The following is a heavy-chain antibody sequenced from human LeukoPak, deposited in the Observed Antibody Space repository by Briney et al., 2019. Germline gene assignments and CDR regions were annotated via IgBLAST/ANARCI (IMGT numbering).Heavy chain of an antibody. CDR1: GFIFSNYW. CDR3: ARGRDHFDY. V-gene: IGHV3-7*04. D-gene: IGHD2-21*02. CDR2: IKQDGNEK. Sequence: PGGSLRLSCAASGFIFSNYWMSWVRQAPGKGLEWVANIKQDGNEKNYVDYVKGRFTTSRDNAKNSLYLQMNSLRAEDTAVYYCARGRDHFDYWGQGTLVTVSS. J-gene: IGHJ4*02.